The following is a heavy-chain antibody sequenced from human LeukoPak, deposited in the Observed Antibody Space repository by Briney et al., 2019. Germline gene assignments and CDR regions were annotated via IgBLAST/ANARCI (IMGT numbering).Heavy chain of an antibody. D-gene: IGHD3-9*01. J-gene: IGHJ4*02. CDR1: GFTFSSYA. V-gene: IGHV3-30-3*01. CDR3: ARGDILTGYYIDY. CDR2: ISYDGSNK. Sequence: PGGSLGLSCAASGFTFSSYAMHWVRQAPGKGLEWVAVISYDGSNKYYADSVKGRFTISRDNSKNTLYLQMNSLRAEDTAVYYCARGDILTGYYIDYWGQGTLVTVSS.